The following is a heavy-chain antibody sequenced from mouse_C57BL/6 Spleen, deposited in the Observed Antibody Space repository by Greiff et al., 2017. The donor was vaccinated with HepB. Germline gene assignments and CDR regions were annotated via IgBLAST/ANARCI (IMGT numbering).Heavy chain of an antibody. D-gene: IGHD2-4*01. J-gene: IGHJ4*01. CDR1: GYTFTDYY. Sequence: EVKLVESGPVLVKPGASVKMSCKASGYTFTDYYMNWVKQSHGKSLEWIGVINPYNGGTSYNQKFKGKATLTVDKSSNTAYMELNSLTSEDSAVYYCARDYDDGYYAMDYWGQGTSVTVSS. CDR2: INPYNGGT. V-gene: IGHV1-19*01. CDR3: ARDYDDGYYAMDY.